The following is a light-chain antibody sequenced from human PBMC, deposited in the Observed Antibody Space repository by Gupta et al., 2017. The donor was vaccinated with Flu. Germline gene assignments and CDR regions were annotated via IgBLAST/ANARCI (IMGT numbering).Light chain of an antibody. CDR1: QSVGSN. CDR3: QQYDDWPS. V-gene: IGKV3-15*01. J-gene: IGKJ4*01. Sequence: SPATLSVSPGERATLSCRASQSVGSNLAWYQQKPGQAPRLLIYDASTRATGIPARFGGSGSGTEFTLTISSLQSEDYALYFCQQYDDWPSFGGGTTVGIK. CDR2: DAS.